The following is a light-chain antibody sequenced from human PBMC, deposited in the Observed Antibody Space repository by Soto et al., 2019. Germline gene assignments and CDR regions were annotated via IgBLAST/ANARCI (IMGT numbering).Light chain of an antibody. CDR1: QSVSPN. CDR3: QQYNNWPPYT. V-gene: IGKV3-15*01. J-gene: IGKJ2*01. CDR2: GVS. Sequence: EIVMTQSPATLSVSPGERASLSCRASQSVSPNLAWYQQKPGQAPRLLIYGVSNRATGIPARFSGSGSGTEFTLTISSLQSEDFAVYYCQQYNNWPPYTFGQGTKLEIK.